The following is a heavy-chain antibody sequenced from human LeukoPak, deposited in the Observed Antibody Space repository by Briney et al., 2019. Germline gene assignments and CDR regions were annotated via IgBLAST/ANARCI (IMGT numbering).Heavy chain of an antibody. V-gene: IGHV3-9*01. CDR3: AKDHLAVAGTLFDY. CDR2: ISWNSGSI. Sequence: QPGRSLRLSCAASGFTFSSYAMHWVRQAPGKGLEWVSGISWNSGSIGYADSVKGRFTISRDNAKNSLYLQMNSLRAEDTALYYCAKDHLAVAGTLFDYWGQGTLVTVSS. CDR1: GFTFSSYA. D-gene: IGHD6-19*01. J-gene: IGHJ4*02.